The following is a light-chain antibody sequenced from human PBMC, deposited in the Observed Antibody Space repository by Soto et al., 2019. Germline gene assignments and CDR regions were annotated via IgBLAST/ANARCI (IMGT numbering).Light chain of an antibody. CDR1: QSVNNR. J-gene: IGKJ2*01. CDR3: QQYNAWPPHT. V-gene: IGKV3D-15*01. CDR2: SAT. Sequence: VMTQFPATLSASPGERVALSCRPSQSVNNRLAWYQQRPGQAPRLLIYSATLRAAGVPDRFTGRGPGTEFTLIISSLQSEDYWVYYCQQYNAWPPHTFGQRTRVE.